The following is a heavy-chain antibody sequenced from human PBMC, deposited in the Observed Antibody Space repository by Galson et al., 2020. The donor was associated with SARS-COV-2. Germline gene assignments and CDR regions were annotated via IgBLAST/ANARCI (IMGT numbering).Heavy chain of an antibody. J-gene: IGHJ5*02. CDR2: ISVSGKTR. CDR3: ARGPTAGFNMVRGIVVTQKYNWFDL. V-gene: IGHV3-48*02. Sequence: GESLKISCAASGFPFNTYTMNWVRQAPGKGLEWISYISVSGKTRYYADSVQGRFTISRDDAKNSLSLQMYSLRDDDTAVYYCARGPTAGFNMVRGIVVTQKYNWFDLWGQGTLVTVSS. D-gene: IGHD3-10*01. CDR1: GFPFNTYT.